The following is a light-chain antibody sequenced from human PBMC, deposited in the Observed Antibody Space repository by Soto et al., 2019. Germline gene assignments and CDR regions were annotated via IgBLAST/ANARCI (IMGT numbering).Light chain of an antibody. CDR1: QSISHW. J-gene: IGKJ1*01. CDR3: QQYNGYSRA. CDR2: GTS. V-gene: IGKV1-5*01. Sequence: DIQMTQSPSALSASVGDRVTITCRASQSISHWLAWYQQKPGRAPKLLIYGTSTLQSGAPSRFSGSGSGTEFTLTITSLQPDDFATYYCQQYNGYSRAFGQGTKVEVK.